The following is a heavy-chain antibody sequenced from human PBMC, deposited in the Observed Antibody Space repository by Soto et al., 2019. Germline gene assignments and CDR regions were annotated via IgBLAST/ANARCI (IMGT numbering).Heavy chain of an antibody. CDR1: GFTFSSYA. D-gene: IGHD3-22*01. J-gene: IGHJ4*02. CDR3: ARGDNFYDSSGYYY. V-gene: IGHV3-30-3*01. CDR2: ISYDGSNK. Sequence: QVQLVESGGGVVQPGRSLRLSCAASGFTFSSYAMNWVRQAPGKGLEWVALISYDGSNKYYADSVKGRFTISRDTSKNTLYLQMNSLRAEDTAVYYCARGDNFYDSSGYYYWGQGTLVTVSS.